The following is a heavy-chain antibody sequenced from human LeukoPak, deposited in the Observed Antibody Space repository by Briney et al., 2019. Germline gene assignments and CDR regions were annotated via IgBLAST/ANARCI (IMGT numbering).Heavy chain of an antibody. CDR2: IIPIFGTA. CDR1: GGTFSSYA. Sequence: EASVKVSCKASGGTFSSYAISWVRQAPGQGLEWMGGIIPIFGTANYAQKFQGRVTITADESTSTAYMELSSLRSEDTAVYYCARGSRDGYNFRLPFDYWGQGTLVTVSS. CDR3: ARGSRDGYNFRLPFDY. D-gene: IGHD5-24*01. V-gene: IGHV1-69*13. J-gene: IGHJ4*02.